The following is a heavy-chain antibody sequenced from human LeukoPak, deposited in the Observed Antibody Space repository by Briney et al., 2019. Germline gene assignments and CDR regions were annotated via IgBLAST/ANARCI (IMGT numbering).Heavy chain of an antibody. CDR3: ARDSYGSGSYIGWYYGMDV. Sequence: PSQTLSLTCTVSGGSISSGDYYWSWIRQPPGKGLEWIGYIYYGGSTYYNPSLKSRVTISVDTSKNQFSLKLSSVTAADTAVYYCARDSYGSGSYIGWYYGMDVWGKGTTVTVSS. J-gene: IGHJ6*04. V-gene: IGHV4-30-4*01. CDR2: IYYGGST. CDR1: GGSISSGDYY. D-gene: IGHD3-10*01.